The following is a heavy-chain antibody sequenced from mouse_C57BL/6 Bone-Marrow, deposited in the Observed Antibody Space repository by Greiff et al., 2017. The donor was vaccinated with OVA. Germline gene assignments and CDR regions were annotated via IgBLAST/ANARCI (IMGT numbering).Heavy chain of an antibody. V-gene: IGHV5-4*03. Sequence: EVKLVESGGGLVKPGGSLKLSCAASGFTFSSYAMSWVRQTPEKRLEWVATISAGGSCTYYPDNVKGRFTISRDNAKNNLYLQMSHLKSEDTAMDYGARAYGRSYVPRDYWGQGTSVTVSS. J-gene: IGHJ4*01. D-gene: IGHD1-1*01. CDR3: ARAYGRSYVPRDY. CDR2: ISAGGSCT. CDR1: GFTFSSYA.